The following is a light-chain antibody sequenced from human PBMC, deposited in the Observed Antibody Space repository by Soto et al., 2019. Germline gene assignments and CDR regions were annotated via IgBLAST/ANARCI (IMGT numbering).Light chain of an antibody. V-gene: IGLV1-40*01. CDR1: SSNIGAGYD. J-gene: IGLJ2*01. Sequence: QSVLTQPPSVSGAPGQRVAISCTGSSSNIGAGYDVHWYQQLPGTAPKLLIYGNNNWPSGVPDRFSGSKSGTSASLAITGLQAEDEADYYCQSYDSSLSGVVFGGGTKVTVL. CDR2: GNN. CDR3: QSYDSSLSGVV.